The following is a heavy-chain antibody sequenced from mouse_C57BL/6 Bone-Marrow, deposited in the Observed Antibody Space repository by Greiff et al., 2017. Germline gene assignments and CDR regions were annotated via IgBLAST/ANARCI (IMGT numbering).Heavy chain of an antibody. D-gene: IGHD4-1*01. V-gene: IGHV7-1*01. J-gene: IGHJ1*03. Sequence: EVQRVESGGGLVQSGRSLRLSCATSGFTFSDFYMEWVRQAPGKGLEWIAASRNKANDYTTEYSASVKGRFIVSRDTSQSILYLQMNALRAEDTAIYYCARDQANWDSHRYWYFDVWGTGTTLTVSA. CDR1: GFTFSDFY. CDR2: SRNKANDYTT. CDR3: ARDQANWDSHRYWYFDV.